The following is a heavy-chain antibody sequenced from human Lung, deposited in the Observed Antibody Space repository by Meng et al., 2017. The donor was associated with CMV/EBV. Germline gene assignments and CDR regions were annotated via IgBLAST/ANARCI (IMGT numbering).Heavy chain of an antibody. V-gene: IGHV3-23*03. D-gene: IGHD1-26*01. CDR3: ARDFSAVHNWFDA. J-gene: IGHJ5*02. CDR1: GFIFGNYA. Sequence: GESLKISCAASGFIFGNYAMNWVRQAPGKGLEWVSVIYSGYGSTYYADSVEGRFTISRDNAKKSLYLQMNSLGAEDTAFYYCARDFSAVHNWFDAWGRGTLVTVSS. CDR2: IYSGYGST.